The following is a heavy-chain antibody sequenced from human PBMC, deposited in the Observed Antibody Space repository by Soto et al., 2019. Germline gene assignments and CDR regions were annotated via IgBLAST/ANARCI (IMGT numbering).Heavy chain of an antibody. CDR1: GGTFSSYA. CDR2: IIPIFGTA. D-gene: IGHD6-19*01. V-gene: IGHV1-69*13. Sequence: GASVKVSCKASGGTFSSYAISWVRQAPGQGLEWMGGIIPIFGTANYAQKFQGRVTITADESTSTAYMELSSLRSEDTAVYYCASRIAVAGKGYYYYGMDVWGQGTTVT. CDR3: ASRIAVAGKGYYYYGMDV. J-gene: IGHJ6*02.